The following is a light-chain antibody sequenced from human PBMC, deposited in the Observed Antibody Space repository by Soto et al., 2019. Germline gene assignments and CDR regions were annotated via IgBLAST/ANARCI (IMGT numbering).Light chain of an antibody. Sequence: QSALTQPPSASGSPGQSVTISCTGTSSDVGAYSYVSWYQQHPGKAPKLMIYEVSKRPSGVPDRFSGSKSGNTASLTGSGLQAEDEADDYCSSYAGSNNFVVFGGGTQLTVL. V-gene: IGLV2-8*01. J-gene: IGLJ2*01. CDR1: SSDVGAYSY. CDR2: EVS. CDR3: SSYAGSNNFVV.